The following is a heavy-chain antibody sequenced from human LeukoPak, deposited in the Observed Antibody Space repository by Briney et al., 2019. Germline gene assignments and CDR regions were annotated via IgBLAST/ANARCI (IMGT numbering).Heavy chain of an antibody. J-gene: IGHJ4*02. Sequence: YYADSVKGRFTISRDNSKNTLYLQMNSLRAEDTAVYYCARGIQLWYMVQDYWGQGTLVTVSS. V-gene: IGHV3-33*01. D-gene: IGHD5-18*01. CDR3: ARGIQLWYMVQDY.